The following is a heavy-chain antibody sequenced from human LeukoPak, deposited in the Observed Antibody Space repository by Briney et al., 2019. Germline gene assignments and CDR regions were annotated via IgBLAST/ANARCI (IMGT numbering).Heavy chain of an antibody. CDR1: GYTFTSYY. CDR2: INPSGGST. Sequence: ASVKVSCKASGYTFTSYYMHWVRQAPGQGLEWMGIINPSGGSTSYAQKFQGRVTMTRDTSTSTVYMELSSLRSEDTAVYYCARGGTIFGVVTDNWFDPWGQGTLVTVSS. CDR3: ARGGTIFGVVTDNWFDP. J-gene: IGHJ5*02. D-gene: IGHD3-3*01. V-gene: IGHV1-46*01.